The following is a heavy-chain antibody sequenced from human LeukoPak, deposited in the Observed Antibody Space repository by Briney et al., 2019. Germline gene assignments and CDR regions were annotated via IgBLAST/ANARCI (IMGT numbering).Heavy chain of an antibody. CDR3: ARSEYDFWSGSNSVYFDY. V-gene: IGHV4-59*01. CDR2: IYYSGST. D-gene: IGHD3-3*01. CDR1: GGSISSYY. J-gene: IGHJ4*02. Sequence: KASETLSLTCTVSGGSISSYYWSWIRQPPGKGLEWIGYIYYSGSTNYNPSLKSRVTISVDTSKNQFSLKLSSVTAADTAVYYCARSEYDFWSGSNSVYFDYWGQGTLVTVSS.